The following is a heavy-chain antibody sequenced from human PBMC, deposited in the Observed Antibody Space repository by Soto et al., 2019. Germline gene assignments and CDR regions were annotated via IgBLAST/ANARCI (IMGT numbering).Heavy chain of an antibody. J-gene: IGHJ4*02. CDR1: GFTFSDYY. CDR2: SSNSGTYT. D-gene: IGHD3-10*02. CDR3: ARSGDNYNVLDY. V-gene: IGHV3-11*06. Sequence: PGGSLRLSCAVSGFTFSDYYMSWIRQAPGKGLEWLSYSSNSGTYTRYADSVKGRFSISRDNAKNSLYLQINSLRGEDTAIYYCARSGDNYNVLDYWGQGTPVTVS.